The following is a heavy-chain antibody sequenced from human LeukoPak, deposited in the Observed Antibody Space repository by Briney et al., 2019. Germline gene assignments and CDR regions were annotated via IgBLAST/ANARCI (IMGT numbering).Heavy chain of an antibody. CDR3: ARGTMIDLYDY. Sequence: PSETLSLICTLSVRSISSSSYYWAWIRQPPGKGRELIGSIYYSASTYYNPSLKSRVNISVNTSKNQFSLKLSSVTAADTAVYYCARGTMIDLYDYWGQGTLVTVSS. D-gene: IGHD3-22*01. V-gene: IGHV4-39*07. CDR1: VRSISSSSYY. CDR2: IYYSAST. J-gene: IGHJ4*02.